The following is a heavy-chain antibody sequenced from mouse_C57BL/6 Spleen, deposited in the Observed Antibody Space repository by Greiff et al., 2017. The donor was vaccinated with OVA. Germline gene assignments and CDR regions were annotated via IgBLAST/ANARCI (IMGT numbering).Heavy chain of an antibody. CDR2: ISSGGDYI. V-gene: IGHV5-9-1*02. CDR1: GFTFSSYA. CDR3: TRGDGYPSFAY. D-gene: IGHD2-3*01. Sequence: EVKLMESWEGLVKPGGSLKLSCAASGFTFSSYAMSWVRQTPEKRLEWVAYISSGGDYIYYADTVKGRFTISRDNARNTLYLQMSSLKSEDTAMYYCTRGDGYPSFAYWGQGTLVTVSA. J-gene: IGHJ3*01.